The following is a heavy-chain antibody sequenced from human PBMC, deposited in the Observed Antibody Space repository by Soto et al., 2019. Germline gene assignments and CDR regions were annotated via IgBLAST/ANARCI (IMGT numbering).Heavy chain of an antibody. J-gene: IGHJ4*02. CDR1: GLTFSSYT. V-gene: IGHV3-21*01. CDR3: ARDRDTAMGRADKAFKYYFDY. Sequence: GESLQISCAASGLTFSSYTMNCVRQAPGKGLDWLSSISSSSSYIYYADSVKGRCTISRDNAKNSLYLQMNSLRAEDTAVYYCARDRDTAMGRADKAFKYYFDYWGQGTLVTVSS. D-gene: IGHD5-18*01. CDR2: ISSSSSYI.